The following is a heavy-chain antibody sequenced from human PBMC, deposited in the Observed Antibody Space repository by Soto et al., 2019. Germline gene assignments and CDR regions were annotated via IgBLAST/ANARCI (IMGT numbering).Heavy chain of an antibody. CDR3: ARDQWVEWLLNGMDV. CDR2: IKQDGSEK. J-gene: IGHJ6*02. CDR1: GFTFSSYW. D-gene: IGHD3-3*01. V-gene: IGHV3-7*01. Sequence: GGSLRLSCAASGFTFSSYWMSWVRQAPGKGLEWVANIKQDGSEKYYVDSVKGRFTISRDNAKKSLYLQMNSLRAEDTAVYYCARDQWVEWLLNGMDVWGQGTTVTVSS.